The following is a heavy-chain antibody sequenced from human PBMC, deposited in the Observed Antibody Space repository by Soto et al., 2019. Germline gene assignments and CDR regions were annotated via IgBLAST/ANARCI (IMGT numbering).Heavy chain of an antibody. CDR3: AVHHGPTTSEIWGDP. J-gene: IGHJ5*02. D-gene: IGHD5-12*01. Sequence: QVHLVQSGVEVKTPGASVKVSCKASGYTFFTYDISWVRQAPGQGLEWMGWISTYSGDTKYGQKFQGRVTMTTDTSTTQAYLELRSLRSDDTAVYYCAVHHGPTTSEIWGDPWGQGTLVTVSS. CDR1: GYTFFTYD. V-gene: IGHV1-18*01. CDR2: ISTYSGDT.